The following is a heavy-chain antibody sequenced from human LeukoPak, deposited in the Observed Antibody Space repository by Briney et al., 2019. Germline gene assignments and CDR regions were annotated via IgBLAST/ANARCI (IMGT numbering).Heavy chain of an antibody. CDR2: ISYDTSNE. Sequence: GGSLRLSCAASGFTFSSYTMHWVRQAPGKGLEWVALISYDTSNEYYADSVKGRFTISRDSSKNTLYLQMNSLRAEDTAVYYCARATNWNYDCWGQGTLVTVSS. D-gene: IGHD1-7*01. V-gene: IGHV3-30-3*01. CDR1: GFTFSSYT. CDR3: ARATNWNYDC. J-gene: IGHJ4*02.